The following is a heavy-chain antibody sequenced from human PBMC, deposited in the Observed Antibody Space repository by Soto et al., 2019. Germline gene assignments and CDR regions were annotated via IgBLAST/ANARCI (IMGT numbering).Heavy chain of an antibody. CDR1: GYTFSGYA. J-gene: IGHJ6*01. CDR2: IIPIFGTA. Sequence: SLVNRSRKAAGYTFSGYAISWGRQATGQGLEWMGGIIPIFGTANYAQKFQGRVTITADESTSTAYMELSSLRSEDTAVYYCARSYDFWSGYETYYYVMAFWVQGTTVPVSS. V-gene: IGHV1-69*13. CDR3: ARSYDFWSGYETYYYVMAF. D-gene: IGHD3-3*01.